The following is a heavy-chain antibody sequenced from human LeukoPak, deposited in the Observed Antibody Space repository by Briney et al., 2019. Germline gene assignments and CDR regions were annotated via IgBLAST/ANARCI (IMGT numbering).Heavy chain of an antibody. D-gene: IGHD6-19*01. V-gene: IGHV4-59*08. CDR2: IHSSGST. CDR3: ARWYSSGWAFDY. CDR1: GGTISSYY. J-gene: IGHJ4*02. Sequence: SESLSLTCTVSGGTISSYYWNWIRQPPGKGLEWIGYIHSSGSTKYNPSLKSRVTISVDASKNQFSLKLSSVTAADRAVYYCARWYSSGWAFDYWGQGTLVTVSS.